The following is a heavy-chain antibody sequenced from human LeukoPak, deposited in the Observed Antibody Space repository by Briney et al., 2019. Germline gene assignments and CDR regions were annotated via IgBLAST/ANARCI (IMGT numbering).Heavy chain of an antibody. CDR1: GGSISSFY. CDR3: ARHGTSGTNLNWVDP. V-gene: IGHV4-59*01. Sequence: PSETLSLTCTVSGGSISSFYWSWIRQPPGKGLEWIGYIYYSGSTNYNPSLKSRVTISVDTSKNQFSLKLSSVTAADTAVYYCARHGTSGTNLNWVDPWGQGTLVTVSS. D-gene: IGHD1-1*01. J-gene: IGHJ5*02. CDR2: IYYSGST.